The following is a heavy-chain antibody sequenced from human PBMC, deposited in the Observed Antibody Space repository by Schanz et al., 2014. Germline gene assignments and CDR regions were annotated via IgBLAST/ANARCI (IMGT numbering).Heavy chain of an antibody. CDR3: GTQGGGYDFWSDYFDH. V-gene: IGHV3-30*03. J-gene: IGHJ4*02. D-gene: IGHD3-3*01. Sequence: QVQLVESGGGVVTPGGSLRLSCAASGFTFSNYGLHWVRPAPGKGLEWVTVISYDGNTKYYADSVKGRFTISRDKSKNTLYLHMNSLRAEDTAVYYCGTQGGGYDFWSDYFDHWGQGALVTVSS. CDR2: ISYDGNTK. CDR1: GFTFSNYG.